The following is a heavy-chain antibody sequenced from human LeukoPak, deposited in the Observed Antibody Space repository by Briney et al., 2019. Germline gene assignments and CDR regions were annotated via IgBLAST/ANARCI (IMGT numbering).Heavy chain of an antibody. Sequence: SGGSLRLSCAASGFTFSSYGMHWVRQAPGKGLEWVAVIWYDGSNKYYADSVKGRFTISRDNSKNTLYLQMNSLRAEDTAVYYCAKETTAVSATATSFDYWGQGTLVTVSS. CDR1: GFTFSSYG. CDR2: IWYDGSNK. CDR3: AKETTAVSATATSFDY. D-gene: IGHD2-15*01. J-gene: IGHJ4*02. V-gene: IGHV3-33*06.